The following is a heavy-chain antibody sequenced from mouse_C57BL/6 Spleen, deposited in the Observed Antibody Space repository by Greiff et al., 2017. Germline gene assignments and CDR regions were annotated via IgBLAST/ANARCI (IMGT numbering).Heavy chain of an antibody. CDR1: GYTFTSYW. Sequence: QVQLKQPGAELVKPGASVKLSCKASGYTFTSYWMHWVKQRPGRGLEWIGRIDPNSGGTKYNEKFKSKATLTVDKPSSTAYMQLSSLTSEDSAVYYCASGESNQYYAMDYWGQGTSGTVSS. V-gene: IGHV1-72*01. CDR2: IDPNSGGT. J-gene: IGHJ4*01. CDR3: ASGESNQYYAMDY. D-gene: IGHD2-5*01.